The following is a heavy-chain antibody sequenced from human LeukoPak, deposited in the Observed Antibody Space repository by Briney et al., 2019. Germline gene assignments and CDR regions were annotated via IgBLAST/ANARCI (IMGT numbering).Heavy chain of an antibody. CDR1: GGSTSSGGYS. D-gene: IGHD6-13*01. CDR2: IYHSGST. Sequence: SETLSLTCAVSGGSTSSGGYSWSWIRQPPGKGLEWIGYIYHSGSTYYNPSLKSRVTISVDRSKNQFSLKLSSVTAADTAVYYCARGAAAGVDYFDYWGQGTLVTVSS. CDR3: ARGAAAGVDYFDY. J-gene: IGHJ4*02. V-gene: IGHV4-30-2*01.